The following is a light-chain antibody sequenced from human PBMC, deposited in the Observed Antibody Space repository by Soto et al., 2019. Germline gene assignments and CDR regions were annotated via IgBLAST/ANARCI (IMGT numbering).Light chain of an antibody. CDR3: QQYNSYSRT. Sequence: DIQMTQSPSTLSASVGDRVTITCRASQSISSWLAWYQQKPGKAPNLLIYKASSLESGVPSRFSGIGSGTEFTLTISSLQPDVFGTDYCQQYNSYSRTFGQGTNVEIK. J-gene: IGKJ1*01. CDR2: KAS. V-gene: IGKV1-5*03. CDR1: QSISSW.